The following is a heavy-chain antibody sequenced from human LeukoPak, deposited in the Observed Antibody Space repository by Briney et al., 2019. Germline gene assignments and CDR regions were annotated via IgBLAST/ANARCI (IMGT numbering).Heavy chain of an antibody. CDR2: FNHSGST. Sequence: SETLSLTCAVYGGSFSGYYWSWIRQPPGKGLEWIGEFNHSGSTNYNPSLKSRVTISVDTSKNQFSLKLSSVTAADTAVYYCAREGRFWWERRTVGGMDVWGQGTTVTVSS. J-gene: IGHJ6*02. D-gene: IGHD1-1*01. CDR1: GGSFSGYY. CDR3: AREGRFWWERRTVGGMDV. V-gene: IGHV4-34*01.